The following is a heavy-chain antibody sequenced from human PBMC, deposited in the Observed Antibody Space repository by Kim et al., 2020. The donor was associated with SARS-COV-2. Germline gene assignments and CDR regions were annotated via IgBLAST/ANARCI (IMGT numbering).Heavy chain of an antibody. V-gene: IGHV4-39*01. Sequence: NPSPTQRVNIPVDTAKNQFSLTLSSVTAADTAVYYCARRNTVTTSNFDYWGQGTLVTVSS. D-gene: IGHD4-17*01. CDR3: ARRNTVTTSNFDY. J-gene: IGHJ4*02.